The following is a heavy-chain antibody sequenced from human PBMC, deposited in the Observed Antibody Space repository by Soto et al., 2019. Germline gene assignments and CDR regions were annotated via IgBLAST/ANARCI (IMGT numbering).Heavy chain of an antibody. V-gene: IGHV1-8*01. CDR2: MNPNSGNT. CDR1: GYTFTSYD. Sequence: QVQLVQSGAEVKKPGASVKVSCKASGYTFTSYDINWGRQSTGQGLEWMGWMNPNSGNTGNAQKFQGRVTRTRNTSISTAYMELSSLRSEDTAVYYCAREKTSDGMDVWGQGTTVTVSS. CDR3: AREKTSDGMDV. J-gene: IGHJ6*02.